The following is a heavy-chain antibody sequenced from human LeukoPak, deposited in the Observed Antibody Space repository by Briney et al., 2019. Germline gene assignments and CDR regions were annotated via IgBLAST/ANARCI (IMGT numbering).Heavy chain of an antibody. D-gene: IGHD1-26*01. Sequence: GGSLRLSCAASGFTSSSYWMHWVRQAPGKGLVWVSRINSDGSSTSYADSVKGRFTISRDNAKNMLYLQMNSLRAEDTAVYYCARDLGGSYSSDAFDIWGQGTMVTVSS. J-gene: IGHJ3*02. CDR1: GFTSSSYW. CDR3: ARDLGGSYSSDAFDI. CDR2: INSDGSST. V-gene: IGHV3-74*01.